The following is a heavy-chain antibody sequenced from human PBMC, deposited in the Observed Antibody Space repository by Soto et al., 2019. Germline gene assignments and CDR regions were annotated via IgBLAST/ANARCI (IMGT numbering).Heavy chain of an antibody. D-gene: IGHD1-26*01. CDR1: GFTFSSYA. CDR2: ISYDGSNK. J-gene: IGHJ4*02. CDR3: AKDPAFRVGGVY. V-gene: IGHV3-30-3*01. Sequence: GGSLRLSCAASGFTFSSYAMHWVRQAPGKGLEWVAVISYDGSNKYYADSVKGRFTISRDNSKNTLYLQMNSLRAEDTAVYYCAKDPAFRVGGVYWGQGTLVTVSS.